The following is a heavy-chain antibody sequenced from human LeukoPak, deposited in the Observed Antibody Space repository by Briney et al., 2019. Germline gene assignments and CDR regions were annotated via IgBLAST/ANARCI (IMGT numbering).Heavy chain of an antibody. CDR1: GGSISSSAHY. J-gene: IGHJ4*02. CDR2: VYHSGST. V-gene: IGHV4-39*01. CDR3: ARHFLPYYFDY. Sequence: SETLSLTCTVSGGSISSSAHYWGWIRQPPGKGLEWIACVYHSGSTFYNPSLKSRVTISVDTSKDQFSLRLRSVTAADTAVYYCARHFLPYYFDYWGQGTLATVSS.